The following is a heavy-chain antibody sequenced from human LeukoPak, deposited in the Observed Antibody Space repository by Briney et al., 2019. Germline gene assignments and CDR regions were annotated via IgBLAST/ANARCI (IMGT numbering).Heavy chain of an antibody. D-gene: IGHD3-16*01. J-gene: IGHJ5*02. Sequence: SETLSLTCTVSGGSINNYYWSWIRQPPGKGLEWIGYIYSSGSTNYNPSLKSRVIISVDTSKNQFSLKLSSVTAADTVVYYCARRTLCCGERFDPWGQGTLVTVSS. CDR3: ARRTLCCGERFDP. V-gene: IGHV4-59*08. CDR2: IYSSGST. CDR1: GGSINNYY.